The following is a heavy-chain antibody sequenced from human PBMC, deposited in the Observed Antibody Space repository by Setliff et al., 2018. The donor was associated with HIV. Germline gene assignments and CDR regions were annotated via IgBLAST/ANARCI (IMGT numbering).Heavy chain of an antibody. V-gene: IGHV4-39*07. D-gene: IGHD3-10*01. CDR1: GGSINTGSYY. J-gene: IGHJ4*02. Sequence: SETLSLTCTVSGGSINTGSYYWGWIRQPPGKGLESIGTIYYSGGTYYKSSLKSRLTISVDTSKNQFSLKMSSVTAADTAVYYCARARGPEGYFDSWGQGILVTVSS. CDR3: ARARGPEGYFDS. CDR2: IYYSGGT.